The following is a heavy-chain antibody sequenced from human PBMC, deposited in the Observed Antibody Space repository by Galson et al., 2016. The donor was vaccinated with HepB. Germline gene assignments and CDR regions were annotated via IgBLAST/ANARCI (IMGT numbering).Heavy chain of an antibody. D-gene: IGHD4-23*01. CDR1: GFTFDNYW. CDR3: ARGRDGGNYEDY. CDR2: IKQDGSEK. V-gene: IGHV3-7*01. Sequence: SLRLSCAASGFTFDNYWMCWVRQAPGKGLEWVANIKQDGSEKYYVDSVKGRFTISRDNAKNSLYLQMNSLRAEDTAVYSCARGRDGGNYEDYWGQGTLVTVSS. J-gene: IGHJ4*02.